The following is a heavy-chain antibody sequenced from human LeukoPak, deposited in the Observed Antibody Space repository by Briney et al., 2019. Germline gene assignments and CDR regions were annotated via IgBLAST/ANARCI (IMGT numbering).Heavy chain of an antibody. CDR2: INHSGST. V-gene: IGHV4-34*01. J-gene: IGHJ6*03. D-gene: IGHD3-22*01. CDR1: GGSFSGYY. Sequence: SETLSLTCAVYGGSFSGYYWSWIRQPPGKGLEWIGEINHSGSTNYNPSLKSRVTMSVDTSKNQFSLKLSSVTAADTAVYYCAKVQRRYDSSGYYYDHYYYYYMDVWGKGTTVTVSS. CDR3: AKVQRRYDSSGYYYDHYYYYYMDV.